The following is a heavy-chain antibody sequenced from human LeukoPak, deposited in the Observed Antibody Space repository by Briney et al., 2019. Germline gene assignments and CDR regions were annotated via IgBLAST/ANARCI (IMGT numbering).Heavy chain of an antibody. V-gene: IGHV3-74*01. CDR1: GFSFISHW. CDR2: ISDDGSYT. Sequence: GSLRLSCAASGFSFISHWVHWVRQAPGKGLVWVSRISDDGSYTSNVDSVKGRFTISRDNVNNMLYLHMNSLRAEDTAVYYCASFGISWRSSYWGQGTLVTVSS. J-gene: IGHJ4*02. CDR3: ASFGISWRSSY. D-gene: IGHD2-21*01.